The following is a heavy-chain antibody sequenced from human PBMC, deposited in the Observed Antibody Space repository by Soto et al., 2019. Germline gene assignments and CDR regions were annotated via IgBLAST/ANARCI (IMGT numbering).Heavy chain of an antibody. CDR3: ARSPLTHSYAQFDS. CDR2: IYTVGST. D-gene: IGHD3-16*01. Sequence: QVQLQESGPRLVKPSETLSLTCTVSGGSLNNYYWSWIRQPAGKGLEWIGRIYTVGSTNYNPSLKSRVTLSIDTSKNQFFLGLTSVTAADPAVYYCARSPLTHSYAQFDSWGQGSLVTVAS. V-gene: IGHV4-4*07. J-gene: IGHJ4*02. CDR1: GGSLNNYY.